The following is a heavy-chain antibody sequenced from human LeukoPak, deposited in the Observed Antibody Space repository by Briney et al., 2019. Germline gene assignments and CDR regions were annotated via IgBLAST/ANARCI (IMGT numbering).Heavy chain of an antibody. Sequence: ASLTLFCTVSEYTLSEITIHWGRHALVKKLELMGGFDPEDGETIYAQKFQGRVTMTEDTSTDTAYMELSSLRSEDTAVYYWATDFLWDFQWAVIWGQGTLVTVSS. CDR2: FDPEDGET. CDR3: ATDFLWDFQWAVI. J-gene: IGHJ4*02. D-gene: IGHD1-26*01. CDR1: EYTLSEIT. V-gene: IGHV1-24*01.